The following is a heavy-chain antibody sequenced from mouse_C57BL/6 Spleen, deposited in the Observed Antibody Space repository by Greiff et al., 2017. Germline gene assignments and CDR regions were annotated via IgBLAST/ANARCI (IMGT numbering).Heavy chain of an antibody. J-gene: IGHJ1*03. D-gene: IGHD1-1*01. CDR3: ARMGVSSYWYFDV. CDR2: INPNNGGT. V-gene: IGHV1-22*01. Sequence: EVQLQQSGPELVKPGASVKMSCKASGYTFTDYNMHWVKQSHGKSLEWIGFINPNNGGTSYNQKFKGKATLTVNKSSSTAYMELRSLTSEDTAVYYCARMGVSSYWYFDVWGTGTTVTVSS. CDR1: GYTFTDYN.